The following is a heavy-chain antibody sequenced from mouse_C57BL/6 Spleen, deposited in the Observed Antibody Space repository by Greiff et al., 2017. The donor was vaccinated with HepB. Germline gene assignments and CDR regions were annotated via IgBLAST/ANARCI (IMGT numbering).Heavy chain of an antibody. J-gene: IGHJ2*01. CDR3: ATITTVVGCVDY. V-gene: IGHV1-59*01. Sequence: QVQLQQPGAELVRPGTSVKLSCKASGYTFTSYWMHWVKQRPGQGLEWIGGIDPSDSYTNYNQKFKGKATLTVATSSSTAYMQLSSLTSEDSAVYDCATITTVVGCVDYWGQGTTLTVSS. CDR1: GYTFTSYW. D-gene: IGHD1-1*01. CDR2: IDPSDSYT.